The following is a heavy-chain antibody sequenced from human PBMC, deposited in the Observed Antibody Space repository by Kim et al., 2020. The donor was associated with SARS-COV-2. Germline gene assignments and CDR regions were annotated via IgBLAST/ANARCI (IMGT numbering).Heavy chain of an antibody. CDR1: GFTFSSYA. V-gene: IGHV3-30*04. CDR2: ISYDGSNK. CDR3: ARGAYYYDSSGYYEEDY. J-gene: IGHJ4*01. Sequence: GGSLRLSCAASGFTFSSYAMHWVRQAPGKGLEWVAVISYDGSNKYYADSVKGRFTISRDNSKNTLYLQMNSLRAEDTAVYYCARGAYYYDSSGYYEEDY. D-gene: IGHD3-22*01.